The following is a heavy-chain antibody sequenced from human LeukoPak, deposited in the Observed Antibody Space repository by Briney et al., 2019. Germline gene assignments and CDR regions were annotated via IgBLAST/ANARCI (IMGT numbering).Heavy chain of an antibody. CDR3: AKHEYFDSSKYYFDY. Sequence: SGGSLRLSCAASGFTFTTYGISWVRQAPGKGLEWVSAISGSATYTYYADSVKGRFTISRDNSKNTVYLQMNNLRTEDAAVYYCAKHEYFDSSKYYFDYWGQGTLVTVSS. V-gene: IGHV3-23*01. CDR1: GFTFTTYG. J-gene: IGHJ4*02. D-gene: IGHD3-9*01. CDR2: ISGSATYT.